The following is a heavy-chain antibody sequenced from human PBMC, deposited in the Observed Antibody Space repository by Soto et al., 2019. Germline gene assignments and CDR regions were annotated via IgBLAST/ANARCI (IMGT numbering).Heavy chain of an antibody. CDR1: GFTFSSSA. D-gene: IGHD6-19*01. Sequence: GPEVKRPGTSLKVSCKASGFTFSSSAVQWVRQARGQPLEWIGWIVLGNGNTNYAQKFQQRVTITRDMSTSTAYMEVRSLTYEDTAVYYCATRIGNIGWYWLDTWGQGTLVTVSS. J-gene: IGHJ5*02. V-gene: IGHV1-58*01. CDR3: ATRIGNIGWYWLDT. CDR2: IVLGNGNT.